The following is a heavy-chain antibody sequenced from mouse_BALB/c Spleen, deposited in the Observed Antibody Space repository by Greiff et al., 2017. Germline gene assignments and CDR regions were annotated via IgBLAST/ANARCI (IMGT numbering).Heavy chain of an antibody. V-gene: IGHV5-9-4*01. J-gene: IGHJ2*01. Sequence: EVMLVESGGGLVKPGGSLKLSCAASGFTFSSYAMSWVRQSPEKRLEWVAEISSGGSYTYYPDTVTGRFTISRDNAQNTLYLEMSSLRSEDTAMYYCARGATMITTGYFDYWGQGTTLTVSS. D-gene: IGHD2-4*01. CDR3: ARGATMITTGYFDY. CDR1: GFTFSSYA. CDR2: ISSGGSYT.